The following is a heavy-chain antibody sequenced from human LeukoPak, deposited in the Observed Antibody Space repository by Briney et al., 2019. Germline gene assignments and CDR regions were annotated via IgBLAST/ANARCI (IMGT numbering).Heavy chain of an antibody. CDR2: IYTSGST. Sequence: SETLSLTCTVSGGSISSYYWSWIRQPAGKGLEWIGRIYTSGSTNYNPSLKSRVTISVDTSKNQFSLKLSSVTAADTAVYYCARDRIYYYDSSGYYIIDYWGQGTLVTVSS. V-gene: IGHV4-4*07. D-gene: IGHD3-22*01. CDR1: GGSISSYY. CDR3: ARDRIYYYDSSGYYIIDY. J-gene: IGHJ4*02.